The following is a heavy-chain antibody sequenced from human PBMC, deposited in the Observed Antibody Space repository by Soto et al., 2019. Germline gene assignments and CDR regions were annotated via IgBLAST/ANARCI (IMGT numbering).Heavy chain of an antibody. D-gene: IGHD3-10*01. CDR3: ARDALRHYGSGSYYTADAFDI. CDR1: GFTFSSYG. V-gene: IGHV3-30*03. Sequence: GGSLRLSCAASGFTFSSYGMHWVRQAPGKGLEWVAVISYDGSNKYYADSAKGRFTISRDNSKNTLYLQMNSLRAEDTAVYYCARDALRHYGSGSYYTADAFDIWGQGTMVTVSS. J-gene: IGHJ3*02. CDR2: ISYDGSNK.